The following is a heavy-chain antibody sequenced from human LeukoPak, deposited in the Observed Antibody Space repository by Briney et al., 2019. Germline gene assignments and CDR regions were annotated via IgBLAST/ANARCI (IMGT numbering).Heavy chain of an antibody. V-gene: IGHV1-2*02. CDR2: INPNSGGT. J-gene: IGHJ4*02. CDR1: GCTFTGYY. Sequence: ASVKVSCKASGCTFTGYYMHWVRQAPGQGLEWMGWINPNSGGTNYAQKFQGRVTMTRDTSISTAYMELSRLRSDDTAVYYCARDRDIAVAGIDYWGQGTLVTVSS. CDR3: ARDRDIAVAGIDY. D-gene: IGHD6-19*01.